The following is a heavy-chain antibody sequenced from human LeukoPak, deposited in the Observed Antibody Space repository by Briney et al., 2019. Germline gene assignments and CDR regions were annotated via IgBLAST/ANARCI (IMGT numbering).Heavy chain of an antibody. Sequence: SETLSLTCAVYGGSFSGYYWSWIRQPPGKGLEWIGEINHSGSTNYNPSLKSRVTISVDTSKNQLSLKLSSVTAADTAVYYCARGTPAKAARPNYYYYYYMDVWGKGTTVTVSS. D-gene: IGHD6-6*01. CDR2: INHSGST. CDR3: ARGTPAKAARPNYYYYYYMDV. CDR1: GGSFSGYY. V-gene: IGHV4-34*01. J-gene: IGHJ6*03.